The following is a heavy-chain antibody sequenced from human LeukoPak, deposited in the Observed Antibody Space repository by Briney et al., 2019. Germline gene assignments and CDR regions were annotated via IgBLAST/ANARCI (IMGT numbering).Heavy chain of an antibody. J-gene: IGHJ5*02. Sequence: PSETLSLTCTVSGGSISSYYWSWIRQPAGKGLEWIGRIYTSGSTNYNPSLKSRVTMSVDTSKNQFSLKLSSATAADTAVYYCAREDIVVVVAAGITNWFDPWGQGTLVTVSP. CDR1: GGSISSYY. CDR2: IYTSGST. CDR3: AREDIVVVVAAGITNWFDP. D-gene: IGHD2-15*01. V-gene: IGHV4-4*07.